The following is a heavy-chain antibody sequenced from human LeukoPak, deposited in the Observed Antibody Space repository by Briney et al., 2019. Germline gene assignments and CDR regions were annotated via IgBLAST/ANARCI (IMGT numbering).Heavy chain of an antibody. Sequence: SETLSLTCTVSGGSLSSGSYYWSWIRQPAGKGLEWIGRIYTSGSTNYNPSLKSRVTISVDTSKNQFSLKLSSVTAADTAVYYCAREPAGARTYDFWSGYYGDAFDIWGQGTMVTVSS. CDR3: AREPAGARTYDFWSGYYGDAFDI. CDR1: GGSLSSGSYY. J-gene: IGHJ3*02. CDR2: IYTSGST. D-gene: IGHD3-3*01. V-gene: IGHV4-61*02.